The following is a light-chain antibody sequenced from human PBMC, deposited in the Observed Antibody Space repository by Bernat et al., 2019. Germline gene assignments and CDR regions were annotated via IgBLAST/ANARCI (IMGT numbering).Light chain of an antibody. CDR2: GKN. Sequence: SSELTQDPAVSVALGQTVRITCQGDSLRSYYASWYQQKPGQAPVLVIYGKNNRPSGIPDRFSGSSSGNTASLTITGAQAEDEADYYCNSRDSSGNRLKWVFGGGTKLTVL. CDR3: NSRDSSGNRLKWV. J-gene: IGLJ3*02. CDR1: SLRSYY. V-gene: IGLV3-19*01.